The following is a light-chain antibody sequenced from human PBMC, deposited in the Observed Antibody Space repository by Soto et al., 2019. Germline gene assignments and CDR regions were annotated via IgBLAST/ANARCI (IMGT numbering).Light chain of an antibody. J-gene: IGKJ1*01. CDR2: AAS. CDR1: QNINSY. Sequence: DFQMTQYPSSLSASLGDRVTMTCRASQNINSYLNWYQQKPGKAPKLLIYAASSLQSGVPPRFSGSGSGTDFTLTISSLQPEDFATYYCQQSYDITTLGQATKVDIK. V-gene: IGKV1-39*01. CDR3: QQSYDITT.